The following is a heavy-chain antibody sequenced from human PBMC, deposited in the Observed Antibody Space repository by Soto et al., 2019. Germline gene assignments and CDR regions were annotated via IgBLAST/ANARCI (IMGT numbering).Heavy chain of an antibody. V-gene: IGHV4-61*01. CDR2: IYYRGSA. D-gene: IGHD6-19*01. Sequence: SETLSLTCNVSGDSISNSPFYWSWIRQPPGKGLEWIGYIYYRGSANYNPSLKSRVTISVDTSKNQFSLKLGSVTAADTAVYYCEREGTKVADIDYWGQGTLVTVS. CDR3: EREGTKVADIDY. J-gene: IGHJ4*02. CDR1: GDSISNSPFY.